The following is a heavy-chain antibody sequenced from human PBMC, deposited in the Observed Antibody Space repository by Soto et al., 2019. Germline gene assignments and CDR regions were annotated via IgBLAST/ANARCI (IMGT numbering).Heavy chain of an antibody. CDR1: GYTFTSHA. V-gene: IGHV1-3*01. D-gene: IGHD3-9*01. CDR3: ARGSSDWLPYFDY. J-gene: IGHJ4*02. Sequence: QLVQSGAEVKQPGASVKVSCKASGYTFTSHAMHWVRQAPGQRLEWMGWINSANGNTKYSQKFQGRATITRDTSASTAYMELSSLRSEDTALYFCARGSSDWLPYFDYWGQGSLVTVSS. CDR2: INSANGNT.